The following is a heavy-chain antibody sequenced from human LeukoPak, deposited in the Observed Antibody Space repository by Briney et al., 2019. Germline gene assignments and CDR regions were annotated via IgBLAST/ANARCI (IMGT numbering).Heavy chain of an antibody. CDR1: GGSISSSSYY. D-gene: IGHD3-22*01. Sequence: PSETLSLTCTVSGGSISSSSYYWGWIRQPPGKGLEWIGSIYYSGSTYYNPSLKSRVTISVDTSKNQFSLRLSSVTAADTAVYYCARVTGYIVEDYFDYWGQGTLVTVSS. J-gene: IGHJ4*02. CDR3: ARVTGYIVEDYFDY. V-gene: IGHV4-39*07. CDR2: IYYSGST.